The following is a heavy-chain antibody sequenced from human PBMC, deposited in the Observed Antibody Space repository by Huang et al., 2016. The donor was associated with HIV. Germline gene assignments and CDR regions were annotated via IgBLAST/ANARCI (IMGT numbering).Heavy chain of an antibody. Sequence: QVQLVQSGAEVKTPGSSVKVSCKASGGTFSKYAISWVRPAHGQGLAWLGGIIPMFGTPNYARKFQGRVTITADDSTSTTYVEVSSLRSEDTALYYCARGQLGSYGDYDVLYWGQGTLVTVSS. CDR3: ARGQLGSYGDYDVLY. J-gene: IGHJ4*02. CDR2: IIPMFGTP. D-gene: IGHD4-17*01. V-gene: IGHV1-69*13. CDR1: GGTFSKYA.